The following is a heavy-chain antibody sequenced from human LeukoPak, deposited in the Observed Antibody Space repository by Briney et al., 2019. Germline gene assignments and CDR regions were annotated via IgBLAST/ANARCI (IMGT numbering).Heavy chain of an antibody. CDR2: INHSGST. CDR3: ARGERGGSNCSGGSCYLNWFDP. Sequence: SETLSLTCAVYGGSFSGYYWSWIRQPPGKGLEWIGEINHSGSTNYNPSLKSRVTISVDTSKNQFSLKLSSVTAADTAVYYCARGERGGSNCSGGSCYLNWFDPWGQGTLVTVSS. D-gene: IGHD2-15*01. V-gene: IGHV4-34*01. J-gene: IGHJ5*02. CDR1: GGSFSGYY.